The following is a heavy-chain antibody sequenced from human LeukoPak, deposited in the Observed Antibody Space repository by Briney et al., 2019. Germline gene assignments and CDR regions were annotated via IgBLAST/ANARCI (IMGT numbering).Heavy chain of an antibody. CDR2: MNTNSGKT. D-gene: IGHD6-13*01. V-gene: IGHV1-8*01. J-gene: IGHJ4*02. CDR1: GYTFTTYD. CDR3: ARVPTYPMIAATGTGGGDY. Sequence: ASVSVSSKASGYTFTTYDINWVGQAAGQGGEGMGWMNTNSGKTGFTQKLQGRVTITRHTSISTAYTELSSLRSEDTAVYYCARVPTYPMIAATGTGGGDYWGQGTLVPVSS.